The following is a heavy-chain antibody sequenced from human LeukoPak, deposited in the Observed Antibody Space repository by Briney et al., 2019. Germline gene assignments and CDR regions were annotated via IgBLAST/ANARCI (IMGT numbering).Heavy chain of an antibody. J-gene: IGHJ6*02. V-gene: IGHV3-11*05. CDR3: AGDLGLTMVRGVIITYGMDV. CDR2: ISSSSSYT. D-gene: IGHD3-10*01. CDR1: GFTFSDYY. Sequence: PGGSLRLSCAASGFTFSDYYMSWVRQAPRKGLEWVSYISSSSSYTNYADSVKGRFTISRDNAKNSLYLQMNSLRAEDTAVYYCAGDLGLTMVRGVIITYGMDVWGQGTTVTVSS.